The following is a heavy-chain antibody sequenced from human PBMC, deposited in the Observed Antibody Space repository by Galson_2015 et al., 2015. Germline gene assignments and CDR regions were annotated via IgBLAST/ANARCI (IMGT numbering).Heavy chain of an antibody. D-gene: IGHD6-19*01. Sequence: SLRLSCAASGSTFSSYGMHWVRQAPGKGLEWVAVISYDGSNKYYADSVKGRFTISRDNSKNTLYLQMNSLRAEDTAVYYCAKEGVNSSGWYGWDYYYGMDVWGQGTTVTVSS. CDR2: ISYDGSNK. CDR3: AKEGVNSSGWYGWDYYYGMDV. V-gene: IGHV3-30*18. J-gene: IGHJ6*02. CDR1: GSTFSSYG.